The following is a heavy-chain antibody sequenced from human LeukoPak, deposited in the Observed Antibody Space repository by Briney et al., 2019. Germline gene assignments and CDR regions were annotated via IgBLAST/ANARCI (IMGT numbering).Heavy chain of an antibody. Sequence: SETLSLTCTVSGGSISSHYWNWIRQPPGKGLEWIGYVSYSGTTYYKPSLKSRVTISVDTSKNQFSLKLNSVTAADTAVYYCARAGSSSWDLYFQHWGQGTLVTVSS. J-gene: IGHJ1*01. CDR3: ARAGSSSWDLYFQH. CDR1: GGSISSHY. V-gene: IGHV4-59*11. CDR2: VSYSGTT. D-gene: IGHD6-13*01.